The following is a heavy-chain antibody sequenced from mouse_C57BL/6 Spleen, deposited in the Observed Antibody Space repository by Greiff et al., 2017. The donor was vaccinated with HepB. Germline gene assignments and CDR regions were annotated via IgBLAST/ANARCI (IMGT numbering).Heavy chain of an antibody. CDR3: ARDSRGYAMDY. CDR2: IDPSDSYT. CDR1: GYTFTSYW. V-gene: IGHV1-50*01. J-gene: IGHJ4*01. Sequence: QVQLKQPGAELVKPGASVKLSCKASGYTFTSYWMQWVKQRPGQGLEWIGEIDPSDSYTNYNQKFKGKATLTVDTFSSTAYMQLSSLTSEDSAVYYCARDSRGYAMDYWGQGTSVTVSS. D-gene: IGHD3-3*01.